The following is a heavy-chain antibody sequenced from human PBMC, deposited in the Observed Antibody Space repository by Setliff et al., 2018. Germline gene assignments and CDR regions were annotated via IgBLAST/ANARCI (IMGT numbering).Heavy chain of an antibody. J-gene: IGHJ3*02. CDR1: GFSLSTSGVG. V-gene: IGHV2-5*02. CDR2: IYWDDDK. Sequence: GSGPSWEPTQTLTLTCTFSGFSLSTSGVGVGWIRQPPGKALEWLALIYWDDDKRYSPALKNRLTITKDTSKNQVVLTMTNMDPVDTATYYCAHSRPGSGSYGRAFDIWGQGTMVTVSS. D-gene: IGHD1-26*01. CDR3: AHSRPGSGSYGRAFDI.